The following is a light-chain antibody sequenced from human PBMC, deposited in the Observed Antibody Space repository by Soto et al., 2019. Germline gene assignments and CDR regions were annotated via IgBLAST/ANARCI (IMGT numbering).Light chain of an antibody. CDR2: EVN. Sequence: QSALTQPASVSGSPGQSITISCTGTSSDVGGHNYVSWYQQHPGKAPKNMIYEVNNRPSGVSNRFSGSKSGNTASLTISGLQPEDEADYYCSSFTGSSTWVFGGGTKLTVL. J-gene: IGLJ3*02. CDR1: SSDVGGHNY. CDR3: SSFTGSSTWV. V-gene: IGLV2-14*01.